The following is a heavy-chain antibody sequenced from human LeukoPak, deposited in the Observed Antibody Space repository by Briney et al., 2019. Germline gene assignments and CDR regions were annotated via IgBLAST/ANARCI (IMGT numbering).Heavy chain of an antibody. CDR3: ASTSRYSYGRYYYGMDV. CDR1: GVSFSGYY. D-gene: IGHD5-18*01. Sequence: SETLSLTCAVYGVSFSGYYWSWIRQPPGKGLEWIGEINHSGSTNYNPSLKSRVTISVDTSKNQFSLKLSSVTAADTAVYYCASTSRYSYGRYYYGMDVWGQGTTVTVSS. CDR2: INHSGST. J-gene: IGHJ6*02. V-gene: IGHV4-34*01.